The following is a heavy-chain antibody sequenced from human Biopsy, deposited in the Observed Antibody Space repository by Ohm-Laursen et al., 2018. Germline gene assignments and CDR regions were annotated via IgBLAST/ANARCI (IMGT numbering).Heavy chain of an antibody. D-gene: IGHD3-22*01. V-gene: IGHV4-59*08. CDR3: GRREVVITHDAFDT. CDR1: GDSISSYY. CDR2: VYYSGST. Sequence: GTLSLTCSVSGDSISSYYWTWIRQPPGKGLEWIGDVYYSGSTNRNPSLKSQVTILVDTSKNQFSLKLNSVTAADTAVYYCGRREVVITHDAFDTWGQGTMVTVSS. J-gene: IGHJ3*02.